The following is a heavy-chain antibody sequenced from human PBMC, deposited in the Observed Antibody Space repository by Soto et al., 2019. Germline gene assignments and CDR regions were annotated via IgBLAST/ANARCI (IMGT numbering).Heavy chain of an antibody. Sequence: GGSLRLSCAASGFTFSSYAMSWVRQAPGKGLEWVSAISGSGGSTYYADSVKGRFTISRDNSKNTLYLQMNSLRAEDTAVYYCAKDRGLFTMVPEAFDIWGQGTMVTVSS. CDR2: ISGSGGST. CDR1: GFTFSSYA. J-gene: IGHJ3*02. CDR3: AKDRGLFTMVPEAFDI. V-gene: IGHV3-23*01. D-gene: IGHD3-10*01.